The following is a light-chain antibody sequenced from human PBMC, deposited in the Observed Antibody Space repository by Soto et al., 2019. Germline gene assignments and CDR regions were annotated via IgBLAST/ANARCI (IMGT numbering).Light chain of an antibody. CDR2: GDN. V-gene: IGLV1-40*01. J-gene: IGLJ2*01. Sequence: QSVLTQPPSVSGAPGQRVTIPCTGSSSNVGSFYDVHWYQQLPGKVPKLLIYGDNNRPSGVPDRFSGSKSGTSASLAITGLQADDEADYYCQSYDNSLSHVVFGGGTKLTVL. CDR3: QSYDNSLSHVV. CDR1: SSNVGSFYD.